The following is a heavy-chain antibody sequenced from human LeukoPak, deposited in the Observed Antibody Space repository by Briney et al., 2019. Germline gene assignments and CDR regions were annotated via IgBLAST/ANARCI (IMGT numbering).Heavy chain of an antibody. CDR3: ARDQYYNIRTFDY. CDR2: ISYDGSNE. V-gene: IGHV3-30-3*01. J-gene: IGHJ4*02. D-gene: IGHD3-10*01. CDR1: GFTFSVFA. Sequence: GGSLRLSCAASGFTFSVFAMHWVRQAPGRGLEWVAVISYDGSNEYADSVKGRFTISRDNSENTLYLQMNSLRPEDTAVYYCARDQYYNIRTFDYWGQGTLVTVSS.